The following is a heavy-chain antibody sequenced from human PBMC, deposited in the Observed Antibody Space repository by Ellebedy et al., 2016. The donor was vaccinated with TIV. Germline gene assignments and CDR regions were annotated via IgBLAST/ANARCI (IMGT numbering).Heavy chain of an antibody. Sequence: GESLKISCVASGFTLRRFEIHWVRQAPGKGLEWPSYISTSGNTVYYADSVKGRFTISRDNDKNSLYLQMDSLRTEDTAIYYCAREQQIRSLDAFDVWGQGTMVTVSS. CDR2: ISTSGNTV. CDR3: AREQQIRSLDAFDV. CDR1: GFTLRRFE. J-gene: IGHJ3*01. D-gene: IGHD6-13*01. V-gene: IGHV3-48*03.